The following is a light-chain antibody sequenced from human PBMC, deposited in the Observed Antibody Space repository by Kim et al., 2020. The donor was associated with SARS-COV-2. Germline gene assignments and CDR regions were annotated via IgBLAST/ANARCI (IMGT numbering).Light chain of an antibody. Sequence: DIQMTQSPSSLSASVGDRVTITCRASQSISNYLNWYQQKPGKAPKLLIYAASSLQSGVPSRFSGSGSGTDFTLTISSLQPEDFATYYCQQSYRTPRTFSQGTKVDIK. CDR3: QQSYRTPRT. J-gene: IGKJ1*01. CDR1: QSISNY. V-gene: IGKV1-39*01. CDR2: AAS.